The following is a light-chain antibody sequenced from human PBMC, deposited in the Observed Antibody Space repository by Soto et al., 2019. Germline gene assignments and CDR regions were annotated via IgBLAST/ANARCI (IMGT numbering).Light chain of an antibody. CDR3: QQYNSYS. J-gene: IGKJ1*01. CDR1: ESISSW. V-gene: IGKV1-5*01. CDR2: QAS. Sequence: DIQMTQSLSTLSATVGDRVTITCRASESISSWLAWYQQKPGKAPKVLIYQASNLQSGVPSRFSGSGSGTEFTLTISSLQPDDFATYYCQQYNSYSFGQGAKV.